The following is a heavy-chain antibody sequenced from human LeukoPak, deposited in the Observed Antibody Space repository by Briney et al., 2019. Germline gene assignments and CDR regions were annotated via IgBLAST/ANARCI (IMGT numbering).Heavy chain of an antibody. CDR2: IYYSGST. CDR3: ARRYCSGGSCYLFDY. D-gene: IGHD2-15*01. V-gene: IGHV4-39*07. CDR1: GGSISSSSYY. Sequence: SETPSLTCTVSGGSISSSSYYWGWIRQPPGKGLEWIGSIYYSGSTYYNPSLKSRVTISVDTSKNQFSLKLSSVTAADTAVYYCARRYCSGGSCYLFDYWGQGTLVTVSS. J-gene: IGHJ4*02.